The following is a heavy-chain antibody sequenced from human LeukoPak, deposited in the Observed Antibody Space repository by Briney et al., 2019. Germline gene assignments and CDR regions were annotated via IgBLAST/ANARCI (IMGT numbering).Heavy chain of an antibody. D-gene: IGHD4-17*01. CDR2: ISPNGGDT. J-gene: IGHJ4*02. Sequence: GASVKVSCKASGYTFTAYYMHWVRQAPGQGLEWMGWISPNGGDTHYAQRFQGRVTMTRDTSISTAYMELSGLRSDDTAVYYCARNYGHNSKYFDFWGQGTLVTVSS. CDR1: GYTFTAYY. CDR3: ARNYGHNSKYFDF. V-gene: IGHV1-2*02.